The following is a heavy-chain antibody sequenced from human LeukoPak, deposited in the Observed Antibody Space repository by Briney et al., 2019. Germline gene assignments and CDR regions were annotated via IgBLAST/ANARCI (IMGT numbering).Heavy chain of an antibody. D-gene: IGHD1-26*01. CDR2: INDDGSTT. CDR3: ARDRREYSGNYFDY. Sequence: GGSLRLSCAASGFTFRNSWMHWVRQAPGKGLVWVSRINDDGSTTNYADSVKGRFTISRDNAKNTLYLQMNSLRAEDTAVYYCARDRREYSGNYFDYWGQGTLVTVSS. J-gene: IGHJ4*02. CDR1: GFTFRNSW. V-gene: IGHV3-74*01.